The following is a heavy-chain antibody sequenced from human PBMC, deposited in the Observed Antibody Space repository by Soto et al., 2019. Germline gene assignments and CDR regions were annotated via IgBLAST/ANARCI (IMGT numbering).Heavy chain of an antibody. CDR2: INHSGST. Sequence: QVQLQQWGAGLLKPSETLSLTCAVYGGSFSGYYWSWIRQPPGKGLEWIGEINHSGSTNYNPPLKSRVTISVDKSKNQFSLKLSSVTAADTAVYYCARRAQKLSKATDYWGKGTLVTVSS. CDR3: ARRAQKLSKATDY. J-gene: IGHJ4*02. V-gene: IGHV4-34*01. D-gene: IGHD6-13*01. CDR1: GGSFSGYY.